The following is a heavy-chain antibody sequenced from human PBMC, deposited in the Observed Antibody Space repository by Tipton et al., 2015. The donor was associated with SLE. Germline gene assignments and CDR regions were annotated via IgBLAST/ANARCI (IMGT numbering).Heavy chain of an antibody. CDR1: DGSISTDY. CDR2: ISDSGAT. J-gene: IGHJ4*02. V-gene: IGHV4-59*01. CDR3: ARGDSSGWRRVYFDN. Sequence: TLSLTCSVSDGSISTDYWAWIRQPPGKGLEWIGYISDSGATNYNPSLESRLTMSIDTSKNQFSLKLTSMTAADTAVYYCARGDSSGWRRVYFDNWGQGTLVTVSS. D-gene: IGHD6-19*01.